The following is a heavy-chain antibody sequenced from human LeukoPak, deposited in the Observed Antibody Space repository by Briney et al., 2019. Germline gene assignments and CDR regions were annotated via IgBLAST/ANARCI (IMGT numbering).Heavy chain of an antibody. V-gene: IGHV4-34*01. Sequence: MSSETLSLTCAVYGGSFSGYYWSWIRQPPGKGLEWIGEINHSGSTNYNPSLKSRVTISVDTSKNQFSLNLSSVTAADTAVYYCARRRTSGHSYGMDVWGQGTTVTVSS. CDR1: GGSFSGYY. CDR3: ARRRTSGHSYGMDV. J-gene: IGHJ6*02. CDR2: INHSGST. D-gene: IGHD1-1*01.